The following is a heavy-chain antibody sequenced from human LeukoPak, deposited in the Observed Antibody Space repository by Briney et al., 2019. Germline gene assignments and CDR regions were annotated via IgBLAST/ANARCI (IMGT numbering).Heavy chain of an antibody. CDR2: INTDGSST. J-gene: IGHJ4*02. CDR3: ARAFGITIDY. V-gene: IGHV3-74*01. Sequence: PGRSLRLSCAASGFTFSSYAMHWVRQAPGKGLVWVSRINTDGSSTSYADSVKGRFTISRDNAKNTLYLQMNSLRAEDTAVYYCARAFGITIDYWGQGTLVTVSS. CDR1: GFTFSSYA. D-gene: IGHD3-10*01.